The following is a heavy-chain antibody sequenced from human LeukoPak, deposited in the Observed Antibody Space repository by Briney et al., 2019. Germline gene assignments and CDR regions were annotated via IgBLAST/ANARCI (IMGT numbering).Heavy chain of an antibody. CDR3: ARAGYSSSWYWGAFDI. V-gene: IGHV4-4*07. D-gene: IGHD6-13*01. J-gene: IGHJ3*02. Sequence: SETLSLTCTVSGGSISSYYWSWLRQPAGKGLEWLGRIYTSGSTNYNPSLKSRVTISVDKSKNQFSLKLSSVTAADTAVYYCARAGYSSSWYWGAFDIWGQGTMVTVSS. CDR1: GGSISSYY. CDR2: IYTSGST.